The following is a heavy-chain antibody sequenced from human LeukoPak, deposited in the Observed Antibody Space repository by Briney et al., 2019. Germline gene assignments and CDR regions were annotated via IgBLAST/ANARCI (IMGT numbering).Heavy chain of an antibody. D-gene: IGHD3-22*01. V-gene: IGHV4-39*07. Sequence: SETLSLTCTVSGGSISSSSYYWSWIRQPPGKGLEWIGEINHSGSTNYNPSLKSRVTISVDTSKNQFSLKLSSVTAADTAVYYCARDPLFYDSRDDAFDIWGQGTMVTVSS. CDR3: ARDPLFYDSRDDAFDI. CDR1: GGSISSSSYY. CDR2: INHSGST. J-gene: IGHJ3*02.